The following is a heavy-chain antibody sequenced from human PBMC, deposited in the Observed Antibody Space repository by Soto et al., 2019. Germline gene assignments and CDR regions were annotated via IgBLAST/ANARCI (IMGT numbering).Heavy chain of an antibody. CDR1: GFTFTNSA. V-gene: IGHV1-58*01. CDR3: ARDPSEGRVGNWFES. CDR2: IVVGSGNT. J-gene: IGHJ5*01. D-gene: IGHD2-2*01. Sequence: ASVKVSCKASGFTFTNSAVQWVRQARGQRLEWIGWIVVGSGNTNYAQKFQERVTITRDMSTSTAYMEMYALRTEDTAVYYCARDPSEGRVGNWFESWGQGTLVTVSS.